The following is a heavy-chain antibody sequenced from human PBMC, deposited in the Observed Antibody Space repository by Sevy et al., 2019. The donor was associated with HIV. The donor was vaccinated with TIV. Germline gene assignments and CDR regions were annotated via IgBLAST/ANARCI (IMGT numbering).Heavy chain of an antibody. Sequence: GGSLRLSCAASGFAFSNYWMNWVRQAPGKGLEWVANIKQDGSEIYYVDSVRDRFSISRDNAKNSVFLQMNSLRVEDTAVYYCARDRGITVYNYYGMDVWGQGTTVTVSS. CDR1: GFAFSNYW. CDR3: ARDRGITVYNYYGMDV. CDR2: IKQDGSEI. D-gene: IGHD1-20*01. J-gene: IGHJ6*02. V-gene: IGHV3-7*01.